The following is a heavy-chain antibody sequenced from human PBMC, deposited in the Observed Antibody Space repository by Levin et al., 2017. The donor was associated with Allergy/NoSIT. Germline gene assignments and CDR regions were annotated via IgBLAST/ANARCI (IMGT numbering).Heavy chain of an antibody. V-gene: IGHV3-23*01. CDR2: ISGSGGST. CDR3: AKDRGSFLGFDY. D-gene: IGHD3-10*01. CDR1: GFTFSSYA. Sequence: GESLKISCAASGFTFSSYAMSWVRQAPGKGLEWVSAISGSGGSTYYADSVKGRFTISRDNSKNTLYLQMNSLRAEDTAVYYCAKDRGSFLGFDYWGQGTLVTVSS. J-gene: IGHJ4*02.